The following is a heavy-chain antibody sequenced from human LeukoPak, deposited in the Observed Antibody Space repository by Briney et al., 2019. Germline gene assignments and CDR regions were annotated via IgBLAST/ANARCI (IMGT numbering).Heavy chain of an antibody. CDR3: ARGFLHSSSWYQDFDY. Sequence: SETLSLTCTVSGGSISSSSYYWGWIRQPPGKGLEWIGSIYYSGSTYYNPSLKSRVTISVDTSKNQFSLKLSSVTAADTAVYYCARGFLHSSSWYQDFDYWGQGTLVTVSS. J-gene: IGHJ4*02. CDR2: IYYSGST. D-gene: IGHD6-13*01. V-gene: IGHV4-39*07. CDR1: GGSISSSSYY.